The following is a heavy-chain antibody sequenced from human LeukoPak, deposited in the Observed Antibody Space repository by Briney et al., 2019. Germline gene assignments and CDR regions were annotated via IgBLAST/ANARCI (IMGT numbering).Heavy chain of an antibody. D-gene: IGHD2/OR15-2a*01. CDR3: ARSFLDYMDV. V-gene: IGHV4-4*07. Sequence: PSETLSLTCTVSGESINPYYWNWIRQSARKGLEWIGHIYKSGTTNFNPSLTSRVTMSLDTSRNQFSLKLRSVTAADTAVYFCARSFLDYMDVWGKGTTVTVSS. J-gene: IGHJ6*03. CDR2: IYKSGTT. CDR1: GESINPYY.